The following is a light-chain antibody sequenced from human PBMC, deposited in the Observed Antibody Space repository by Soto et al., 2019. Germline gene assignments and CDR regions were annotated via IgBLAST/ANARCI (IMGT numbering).Light chain of an antibody. CDR2: AAS. V-gene: IGKV1-39*01. Sequence: DIQLTQSPSSLSASVGDRVTINCRASQSISTYLNCYHQKPGKPSQLLIYAASGLQSGVPSRFSGSGSETDFTLTISSHQPEDFATYYCLQSYSAPYTFGQGTKLEI. J-gene: IGKJ2*01. CDR1: QSISTY. CDR3: LQSYSAPYT.